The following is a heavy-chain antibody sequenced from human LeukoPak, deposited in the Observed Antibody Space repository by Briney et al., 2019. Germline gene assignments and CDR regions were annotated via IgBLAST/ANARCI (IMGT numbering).Heavy chain of an antibody. V-gene: IGHV3-53*04. CDR3: TRGSRWGFDY. D-gene: IGHD4-23*01. CDR2: IYNNNST. J-gene: IGHJ4*02. CDR1: GFTVSSNY. Sequence: GGSLRLSCAASGFTVSSNYMSWVRQAPGKGLEWVSVIYNNNSTYYADSVKGRFTISRHSSKNTLYLQVKSLRAEDTAVYYCTRGSRWGFDYWGQGTLVTVSS.